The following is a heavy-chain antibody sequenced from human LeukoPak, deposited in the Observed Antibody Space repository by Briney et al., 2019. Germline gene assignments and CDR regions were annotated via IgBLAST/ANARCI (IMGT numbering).Heavy chain of an antibody. Sequence: GGSLRLSCAASGFTFRKNWMHWVRQAPGKGLVWLSHINSDGTTTNYADSVKGRITISRDNSKNTLYLQMNSLRAEDTAVYYCAKPRLRSYYYFDYWGQGTLVTVSS. D-gene: IGHD3-10*01. J-gene: IGHJ4*02. V-gene: IGHV3-74*01. CDR2: INSDGTTT. CDR3: AKPRLRSYYYFDY. CDR1: GFTFRKNW.